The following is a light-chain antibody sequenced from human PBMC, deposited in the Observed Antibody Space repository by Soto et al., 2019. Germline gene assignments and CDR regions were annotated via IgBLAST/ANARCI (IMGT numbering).Light chain of an antibody. Sequence: QSVLTQPASVSGSPGQSITISCTGTDSDVAGYDYVSWYQHHPGKAPKLMIYEVSARPSGVSNRFSGSKSGNTASLTISGLQAEDEADYYCSSYRRGVTLVFGGRTKVTVL. V-gene: IGLV2-14*01. CDR1: DSDVAGYDY. CDR2: EVS. CDR3: SSYRRGVTLV. J-gene: IGLJ3*02.